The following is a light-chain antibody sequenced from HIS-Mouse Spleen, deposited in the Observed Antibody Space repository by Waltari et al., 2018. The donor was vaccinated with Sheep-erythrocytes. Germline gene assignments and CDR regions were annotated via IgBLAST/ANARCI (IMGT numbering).Light chain of an antibody. Sequence: QSALTQPPSASGSPGQSVTISCTGTSSDVGGYNYVYWYQQHPGKAPKLMIYEVSNRPSGVPDRFSCSKSGNTASLTFSGLQAEDEADYYCCSYAGSYNHVFATGTKVTVL. CDR1: SSDVGGYNY. J-gene: IGLJ1*01. V-gene: IGLV2-8*01. CDR3: CSYAGSYNHV. CDR2: EVS.